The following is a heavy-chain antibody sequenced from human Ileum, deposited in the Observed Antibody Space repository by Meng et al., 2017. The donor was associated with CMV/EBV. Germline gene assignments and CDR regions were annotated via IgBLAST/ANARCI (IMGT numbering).Heavy chain of an antibody. CDR3: GNILGNCNRANCLDDAFEN. V-gene: IGHV1-69*04. J-gene: IGHJ3*02. Sequence: VIGWVRPAPGQGPEWMGRIIPTLGIADFAHKFQGRVTITADKSTSTVDMELSSLRSEDTAVYYCGNILGNCNRANCLDDAFENWGQGTMVTVSS. CDR1: V. D-gene: IGHD2-2*01. CDR2: IIPTLGIA.